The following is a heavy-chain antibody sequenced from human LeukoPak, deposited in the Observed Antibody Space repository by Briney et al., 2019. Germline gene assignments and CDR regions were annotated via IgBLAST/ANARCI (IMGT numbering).Heavy chain of an antibody. J-gene: IGHJ4*02. Sequence: GGSLRLSCAASGFTFDDYGMSWVRQAPGKGLEWVSGINWNGGSTGYADSVKGRFTISRDNAKNSLYLQMNSLRAEDTALYYCARARGYSGYDYGGFCYWGQGALVTVSS. CDR1: GFTFDDYG. CDR2: INWNGGST. CDR3: ARARGYSGYDYGGFCY. D-gene: IGHD5-12*01. V-gene: IGHV3-20*04.